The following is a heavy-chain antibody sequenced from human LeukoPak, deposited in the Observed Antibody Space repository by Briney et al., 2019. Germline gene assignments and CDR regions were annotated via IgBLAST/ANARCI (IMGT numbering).Heavy chain of an antibody. Sequence: GASVKVSCKASGYTFTGYYMRWVRQAPGQGLEWMGWINPDSGDTNYAQKFQARVTMTRDTSISTAYMELSRLRSDDTAVYYCARQQQVAIDYWGQGTLVTVSS. J-gene: IGHJ4*02. CDR1: GYTFTGYY. V-gene: IGHV1-2*02. D-gene: IGHD6-13*01. CDR2: INPDSGDT. CDR3: ARQQQVAIDY.